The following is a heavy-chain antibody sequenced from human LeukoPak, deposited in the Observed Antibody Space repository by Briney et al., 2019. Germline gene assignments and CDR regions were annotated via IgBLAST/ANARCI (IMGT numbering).Heavy chain of an antibody. D-gene: IGHD3-22*01. CDR1: GYTFTGYY. CDR2: INPNSGGT. V-gene: IGHV1-2*02. CDR3: ARDRSGDSSGYYGENWFDP. J-gene: IGHJ5*02. Sequence: ASVKVSYKASGYTFTGYYMHWVRQAPGQGLEWMGWINPNSGGTNYAQKFQGRVTMTRDTSISTAYMELSRLRSDDTAVYYCARDRSGDSSGYYGENWFDPWGQGTLVTVSS.